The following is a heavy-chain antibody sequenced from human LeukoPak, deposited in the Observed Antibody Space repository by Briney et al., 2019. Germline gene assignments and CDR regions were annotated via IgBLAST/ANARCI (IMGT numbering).Heavy chain of an antibody. J-gene: IGHJ6*03. CDR2: IYTSGST. CDR3: ARDCKEPPYSSSRVAYYYYYYMDV. Sequence: KPSETLSLTCTVSGGSISSYYWSWLRQPAGKGLEWIGRIYTSGSTNYNPSLKSRVTMSVDTSKNQFSLKLSSVTAADTAVYYCARDCKEPPYSSSRVAYYYYYYMDVWGKGTTVTVSS. D-gene: IGHD6-6*01. V-gene: IGHV4-4*07. CDR1: GGSISSYY.